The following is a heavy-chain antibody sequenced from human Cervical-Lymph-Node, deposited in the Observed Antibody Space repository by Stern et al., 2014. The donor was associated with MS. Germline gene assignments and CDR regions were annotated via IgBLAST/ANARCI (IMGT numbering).Heavy chain of an antibody. J-gene: IGHJ6*02. CDR3: ARDPRYSGAYSLMDV. V-gene: IGHV1-69*01. Sequence: VQLLESGAEVKKPGSSVKVSCKASGGTLGANAINWVRQAPGQGLEWMGGIIPLFGTPSYAQKFQGRVTITADASTSTAYMELSSLRSEDTAVYFCARDPRYSGAYSLMDVWGQGTTVTVSS. D-gene: IGHD1-26*01. CDR2: IIPLFGTP. CDR1: GGTLGANA.